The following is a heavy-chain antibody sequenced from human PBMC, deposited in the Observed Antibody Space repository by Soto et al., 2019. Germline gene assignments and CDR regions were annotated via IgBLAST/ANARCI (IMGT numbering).Heavy chain of an antibody. D-gene: IGHD3-3*01. CDR1: GYTFISYY. Sequence: ASVKVSCKASGYTFISYYIQWVRQAPGQGLEWMGIINPSGDSTNYAQKFQGRVTMTRDTSTSTVYMELSSLRSEDTAVYYCATRDLSYSDFWSGYSLDYGVDVWGQGTTVTVSS. CDR2: INPSGDST. CDR3: ATRDLSYSDFWSGYSLDYGVDV. V-gene: IGHV1-46*01. J-gene: IGHJ6*02.